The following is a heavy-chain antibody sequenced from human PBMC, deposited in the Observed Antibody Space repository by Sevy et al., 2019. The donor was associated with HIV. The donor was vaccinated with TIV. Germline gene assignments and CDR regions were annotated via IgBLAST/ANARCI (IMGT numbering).Heavy chain of an antibody. CDR3: ATNMVHAGAYDSYFNF. CDR2: IWYDGSSK. CDR1: QFNFDTYA. Sequence: VGSLRLSCVASQFNFDTYAIHWVRQAPGKGLEWVAMIWYDGSSKDYAESVKGRFAISRDNSQNTAFLQMNSLRAEDTGVYYCATNMVHAGAYDSYFNFWGQGSLVTVSS. J-gene: IGHJ4*02. V-gene: IGHV3-33*01. D-gene: IGHD3-10*01.